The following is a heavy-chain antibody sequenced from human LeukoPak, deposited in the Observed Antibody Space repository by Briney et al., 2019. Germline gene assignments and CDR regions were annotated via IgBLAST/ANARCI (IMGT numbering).Heavy chain of an antibody. J-gene: IGHJ5*02. D-gene: IGHD3-10*01. V-gene: IGHV3-11*01. CDR2: ISSSGSDI. Sequence: GGSVRLSCVASGFTFSDYYMTWIRQAPGKGLEWVSYISSSGSDIYNADSVKGRCTIFRDNAKNSLYLQMNRLRAEDTAVYYCARDRYGSGRKGSWGQGTLVTVSS. CDR3: ARDRYGSGRKGS. CDR1: GFTFSDYY.